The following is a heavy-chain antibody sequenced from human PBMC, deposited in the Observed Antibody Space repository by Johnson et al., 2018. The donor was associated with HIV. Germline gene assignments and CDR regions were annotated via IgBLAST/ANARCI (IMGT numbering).Heavy chain of an antibody. Sequence: VQLVESGGGLVQPGGSLRLSCAASGFTFSSYAMDWVRQTPGKGLAWVSAVSAGGVNTYYADSVKGRFTISRDNSKNTLYLQMNSLRAEDTAVYYCAASVYYYDSSGYFAFDIWGQGTMVTVSS. V-gene: IGHV3-23*04. J-gene: IGHJ3*02. CDR3: AASVYYYDSSGYFAFDI. D-gene: IGHD3-22*01. CDR2: VSAGGVNT. CDR1: GFTFSSYA.